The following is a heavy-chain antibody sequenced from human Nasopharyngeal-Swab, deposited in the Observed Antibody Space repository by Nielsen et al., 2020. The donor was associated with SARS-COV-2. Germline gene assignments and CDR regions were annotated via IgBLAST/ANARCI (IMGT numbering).Heavy chain of an antibody. D-gene: IGHD3-22*01. Sequence: WIRQPPGKGLEWIGYIYYSGSTNYNPSLKSRVTISVDTSKNQFSLKLSSVTAADTAVYYCARGPPDYYDSGGYFHPLDYWGQGTLVTVSS. V-gene: IGHV4-59*01. J-gene: IGHJ4*02. CDR2: IYYSGST. CDR3: ARGPPDYYDSGGYFHPLDY.